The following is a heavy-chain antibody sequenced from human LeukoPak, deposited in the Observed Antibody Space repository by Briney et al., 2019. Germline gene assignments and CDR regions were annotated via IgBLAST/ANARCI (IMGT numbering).Heavy chain of an antibody. V-gene: IGHV4-34*01. CDR3: ARDTYYYDSSGYGPLFDY. J-gene: IGHJ4*02. Sequence: SETLSLTCAVYGGSFSGYYWSWIRQPPGKGLEWIGEINHSGSTYYNPSLKSRITISVDTSKNQFSLKLSSVTAADTAVYYCARDTYYYDSSGYGPLFDYWGQGTLVTVSS. CDR2: INHSGST. CDR1: GGSFSGYY. D-gene: IGHD3-22*01.